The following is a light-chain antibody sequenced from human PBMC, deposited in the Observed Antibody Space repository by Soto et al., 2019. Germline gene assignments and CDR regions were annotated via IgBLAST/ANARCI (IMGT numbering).Light chain of an antibody. Sequence: QSALAQPASVSGSAGQSVTISCTGTSSDVGAYNSVSWYQQHPDKAPQLMIYKGTQRPSGVSNRFSGSTSDNAASLTISGLQAGDEADYFCCSSAPESTYVFGTGTKVTVL. CDR1: SSDVGAYNS. CDR3: CSSAPESTYV. CDR2: KGT. J-gene: IGLJ1*01. V-gene: IGLV2-23*01.